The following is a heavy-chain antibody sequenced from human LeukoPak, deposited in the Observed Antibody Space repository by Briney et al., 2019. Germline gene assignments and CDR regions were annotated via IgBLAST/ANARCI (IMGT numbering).Heavy chain of an antibody. V-gene: IGHV1-69*13. CDR2: IIPIFGTA. J-gene: IGHJ4*02. CDR1: GGTFSSYA. CDR3: ARSPLDCSGGSCYSGFDY. Sequence: SVKDSCKASGGTFSSYASSWVRQAPGQGREWMGGIIPIFGTANYAQKFQGRVTITADESTSTAYMELSSLRSEDTAVYYCARSPLDCSGGSCYSGFDYWGQGTLVTVSS. D-gene: IGHD2-15*01.